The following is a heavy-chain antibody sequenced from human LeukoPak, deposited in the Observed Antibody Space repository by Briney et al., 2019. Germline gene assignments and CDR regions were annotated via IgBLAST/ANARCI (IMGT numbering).Heavy chain of an antibody. D-gene: IGHD3-10*01. CDR1: GFTFSSYG. Sequence: GRSLRLSCAASGFTFSSYGMHWVRQAPSKGLEWVAVISYDGSNKYYADSVKGRFTISRDNSKNTLYLQMNSLGAEDTAVYYCFRTGRPWGQGTLVTVSS. CDR3: FRTGRP. J-gene: IGHJ5*02. V-gene: IGHV3-30*03. CDR2: ISYDGSNK.